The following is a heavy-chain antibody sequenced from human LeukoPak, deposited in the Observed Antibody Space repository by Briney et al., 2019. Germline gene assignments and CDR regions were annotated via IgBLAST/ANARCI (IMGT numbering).Heavy chain of an antibody. D-gene: IGHD3-10*01. J-gene: IGHJ4*02. CDR1: GFTFSSYG. V-gene: IGHV3-30*18. CDR3: AKGPHLWFGELSCDY. Sequence: PGGSLRLSCAASGFTFSSYGMHWVRQAPGKGLEWVAVISYDGSNKYYADSVKGRFTISRDNSKNTLYLQMNSLRAEDTAVYYCAKGPHLWFGELSCDYWGQGTLVTVSS. CDR2: ISYDGSNK.